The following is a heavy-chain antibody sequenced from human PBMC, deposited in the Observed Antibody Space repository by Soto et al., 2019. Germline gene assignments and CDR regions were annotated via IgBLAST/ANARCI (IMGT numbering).Heavy chain of an antibody. V-gene: IGHV3-33*08. CDR2: ISSDGGTN. CDR3: ARGVSKLAGGSFDY. D-gene: IGHD3-16*01. J-gene: IGHJ3*01. CDR1: GFTFSSSY. Sequence: GGSLRLTCAASGFTFSSSYVRGVRQAPGEGVEGVAAISSDGGTNYYEDSVKGRVSISIDTSKNTLYLQMSSLSADDTAVYYCARGVSKLAGGSFDYWGQGTMVTVSS.